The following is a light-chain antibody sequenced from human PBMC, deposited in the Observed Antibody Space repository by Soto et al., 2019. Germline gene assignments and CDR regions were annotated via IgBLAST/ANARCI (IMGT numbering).Light chain of an antibody. Sequence: EMVMTQSPAILSVSPGESATLSCRASQSVNSNYLAWYQQHPGQPTRLLIYGISTTATGTPARFSGSGSGTEFSLTISSLQSEDFAVYCCQQYSKWPITFGQGTRLEIK. CDR3: QQYSKWPIT. CDR2: GIS. J-gene: IGKJ5*01. CDR1: QSVNSN. V-gene: IGKV3-15*01.